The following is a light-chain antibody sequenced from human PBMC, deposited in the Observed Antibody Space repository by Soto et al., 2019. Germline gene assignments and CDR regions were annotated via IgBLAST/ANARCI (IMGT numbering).Light chain of an antibody. V-gene: IGKV1-27*01. Sequence: DIQMTQSPSSLSASVGDTVTITCRASQGIIDYLAWYQQRPGRVPRLLIYAASTFHTGVPSRFSGSGAGTDFTLTISSLQPEDVATYYCQKYDTAPQTFGPGNKVEIK. J-gene: IGKJ1*01. CDR1: QGIIDY. CDR3: QKYDTAPQT. CDR2: AAS.